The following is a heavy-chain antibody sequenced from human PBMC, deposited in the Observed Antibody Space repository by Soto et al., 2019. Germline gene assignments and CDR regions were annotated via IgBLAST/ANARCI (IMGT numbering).Heavy chain of an antibody. CDR1: GGTFSSYA. J-gene: IGHJ5*02. Sequence: QVQLVQSGAEVKKPGSSVKVSCKASGGTFSSYAISWVRQAPGQGLEWMGGIIPIFGTANYAQKFQGRVTITADESTSTAYMELSSLRSEDTAVYYCARGATMVRGVIIAWFDPWGQGTLVTVSS. D-gene: IGHD3-10*01. CDR3: ARGATMVRGVIIAWFDP. CDR2: IIPIFGTA. V-gene: IGHV1-69*01.